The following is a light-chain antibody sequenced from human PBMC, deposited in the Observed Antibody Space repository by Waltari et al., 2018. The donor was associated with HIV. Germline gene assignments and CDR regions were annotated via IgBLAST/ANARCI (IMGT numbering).Light chain of an antibody. CDR3: CSYAGSSTFVV. CDR1: SSDVGSYHV. Sequence: QPALTQPASVSGSPGQSITISCPGTSSDVGSYHVVSWYQQHPGKAPKLLIYEVSKRPSGVSNRFSGSKSGNTASLTISGLQAEDEADYYCCSYAGSSTFVVFGGGTKLTVL. J-gene: IGLJ2*01. V-gene: IGLV2-23*02. CDR2: EVS.